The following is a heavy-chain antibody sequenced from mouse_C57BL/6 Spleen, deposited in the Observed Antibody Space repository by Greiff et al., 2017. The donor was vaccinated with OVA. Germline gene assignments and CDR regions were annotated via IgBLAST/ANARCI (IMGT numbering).Heavy chain of an antibody. V-gene: IGHV1-15*01. Sequence: QVQLQQSGAELVRPGASVTLSCKASGYTFTDYEMHWVKQTPVHGLEWIGAIDPETGGTAYNQKFKGKAILTADKSSSTAYMELRSLTSEDSAVYYCTRPGSSLQGYFDVWGTGTTVTVSS. J-gene: IGHJ1*03. CDR2: IDPETGGT. CDR3: TRPGSSLQGYFDV. D-gene: IGHD1-1*01. CDR1: GYTFTDYE.